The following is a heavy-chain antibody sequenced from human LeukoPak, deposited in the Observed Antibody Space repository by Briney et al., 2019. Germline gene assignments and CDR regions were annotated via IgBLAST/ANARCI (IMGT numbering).Heavy chain of an antibody. D-gene: IGHD3-10*01. Sequence: GGSLRLSCAASGFTLSSYWMSWVRQAPGKGLEWVANIKQDGSEKYYVDSVRGRFTISRDNAKNSLYLQMNSLRAEDTAVYYCARDQFGSGRLDYWGQGTLVTVSS. CDR3: ARDQFGSGRLDY. V-gene: IGHV3-7*05. CDR2: IKQDGSEK. CDR1: GFTLSSYW. J-gene: IGHJ4*02.